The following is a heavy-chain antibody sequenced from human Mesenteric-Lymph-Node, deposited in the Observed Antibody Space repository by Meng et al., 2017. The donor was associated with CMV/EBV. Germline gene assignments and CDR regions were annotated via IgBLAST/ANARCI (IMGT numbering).Heavy chain of an antibody. D-gene: IGHD3-9*01. V-gene: IGHV4-34*01. CDR1: GGSFSGYY. CDR2: INHSGST. Sequence: QVQVHQWGAGLFKPSETLSVTCAGYGGSFSGYYWNWIRQSPEKGLEWIGEINHSGSTTYNPSFTSRIIISVDTSTNQISLNMSSVTAADTAVYYCARGSSYDILTGYFDYWGQGALVTVFS. CDR3: ARGSSYDILTGYFDY. J-gene: IGHJ4*02.